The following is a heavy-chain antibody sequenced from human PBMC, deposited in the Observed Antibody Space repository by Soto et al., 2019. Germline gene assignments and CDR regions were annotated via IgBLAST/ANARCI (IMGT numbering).Heavy chain of an antibody. CDR3: ARDPTDYGDYVRDWYFDL. D-gene: IGHD4-17*01. CDR1: GGTFSSYA. CDR2: IIPIFGTA. J-gene: IGHJ2*01. Sequence: QVQLVQSGAEVKKPGSSVKVSCKASGGTFSSYAISWVRQAPGQGLEWMGGIIPIFGTANYAQKFQGRVTITADESTSTAYMELSSLRSEDTAVYYCARDPTDYGDYVRDWYFDLWGRGTLVTVSS. V-gene: IGHV1-69*12.